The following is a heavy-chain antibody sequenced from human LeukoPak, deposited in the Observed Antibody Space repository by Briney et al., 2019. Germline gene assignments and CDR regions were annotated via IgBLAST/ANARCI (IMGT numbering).Heavy chain of an antibody. J-gene: IGHJ4*02. CDR3: AVFGPLFDY. CDR2: ISYDGSNK. D-gene: IGHD3-10*02. V-gene: IGHV3-30*03. CDR1: GFTFSSCG. Sequence: GSLRLSCAASGFTFSSCGMHWVRQAPGKGLEWVAVISYDGSNKYYADSVKGRFTISRDNSKNTLYLQMNSLRAEDTAVYYCAVFGPLFDYWGQGTLVTVSS.